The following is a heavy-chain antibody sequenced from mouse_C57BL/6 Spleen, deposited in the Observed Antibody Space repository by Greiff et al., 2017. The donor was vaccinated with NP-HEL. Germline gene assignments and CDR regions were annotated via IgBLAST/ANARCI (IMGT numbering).Heavy chain of an antibody. CDR2: IDPSDSYT. CDR3: ARSDYGSSRDFDY. Sequence: QVQLQQPGAELVMPGASVKLSCKASGYTFTSYWMHWVKQRPGQGLEWIGGIDPSDSYTNYNQKFKGKSTLTVDKSSSTAYMQLSSLTSEDSAVYYCARSDYGSSRDFDYWGQGTTLTVSS. D-gene: IGHD1-1*01. CDR1: GYTFTSYW. J-gene: IGHJ2*01. V-gene: IGHV1-69*01.